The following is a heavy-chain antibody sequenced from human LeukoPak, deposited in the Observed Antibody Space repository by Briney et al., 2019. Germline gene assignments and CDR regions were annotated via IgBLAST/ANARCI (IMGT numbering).Heavy chain of an antibody. CDR3: ANGAVYCTSPKYPTGSAPSCFAH. J-gene: IGHJ4*02. D-gene: IGHD2-2*01. CDR2: ISYDERNK. V-gene: IGHV3-30*18. CDR1: GFTFNTYG. Sequence: GRSLRLSCEASGFTFNTYGMHWVRQAPGKGLEWLAVISYDERNKYYADSVKGRFTISGDNSKNTLYLQMSSLRPEDTAVCYCANGAVYCTSPKYPTGSAPSCFAHWGQGTLVTVSS.